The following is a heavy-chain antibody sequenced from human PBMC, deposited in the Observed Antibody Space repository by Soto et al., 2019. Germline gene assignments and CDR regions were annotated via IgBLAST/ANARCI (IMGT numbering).Heavy chain of an antibody. CDR1: GYSFATYW. CDR3: ARRRGSGNDSYSNYGMDV. D-gene: IGHD1-26*01. J-gene: IGHJ6*02. CDR2: IYPGDSDI. V-gene: IGHV5-51*01. Sequence: PGESLKISCKASGYSFATYWIGWVRQMPGKGLEWMGIIYPGDSDIRYSPSFEGQVTISADKSISTAYLQWGSLKASDTAMYYCARRRGSGNDSYSNYGMDVWRQATTVNVSS.